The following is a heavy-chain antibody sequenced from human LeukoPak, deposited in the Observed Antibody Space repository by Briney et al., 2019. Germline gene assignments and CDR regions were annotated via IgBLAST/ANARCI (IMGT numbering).Heavy chain of an antibody. CDR2: ISGSGGKT. V-gene: IGHV3-23*01. D-gene: IGHD6-13*01. J-gene: IGHJ4*02. CDR3: AKGPIEAPANGLYFDY. CDR1: GFTFSSYS. Sequence: GGSLTLSCAASGFTFSSYSMSWVRQAPGKGLEWVSVISGSGGKTYYADFVKGRFTISRDNSQNTLYLQMNSLRAEDTPVYYCAKGPIEAPANGLYFDYWGQGTLVTVSS.